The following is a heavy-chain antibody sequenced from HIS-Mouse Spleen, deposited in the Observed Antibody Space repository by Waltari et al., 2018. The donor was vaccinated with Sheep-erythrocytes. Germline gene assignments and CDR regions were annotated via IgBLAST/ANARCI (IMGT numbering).Heavy chain of an antibody. Sequence: QLQLQESGPGLVTPSETLSITCTVPGGSICSSSYYWGWIRQPPGKGLEWIGSIYYSGSTYYNPSLKSRVTISVDTSKNQFSLKLSSVTAADTAVYYCARHKDTAMVHFDYWGQGTLVTVSS. CDR1: GGSICSSSYY. V-gene: IGHV4-39*01. CDR3: ARHKDTAMVHFDY. J-gene: IGHJ4*02. D-gene: IGHD5-18*01. CDR2: IYYSGST.